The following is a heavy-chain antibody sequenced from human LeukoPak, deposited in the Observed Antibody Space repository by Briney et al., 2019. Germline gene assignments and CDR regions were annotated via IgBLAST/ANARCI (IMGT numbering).Heavy chain of an antibody. CDR2: IIPIFGTA. V-gene: IGHV1-69*05. J-gene: IGHJ6*03. CDR3: ARSSRYSSRLGDLVYYYYYMDV. D-gene: IGHD6-13*01. Sequence: SVKVSCKASGGTFSSYAISWVRQAPGQGLERMGGIIPIFGTANYAQKFQGRVTITTGESTSTAYMELSSLRSEDTAVYYCARSSRYSSRLGDLVYYYYYMDVWGKGTTVTVSS. CDR1: GGTFSSYA.